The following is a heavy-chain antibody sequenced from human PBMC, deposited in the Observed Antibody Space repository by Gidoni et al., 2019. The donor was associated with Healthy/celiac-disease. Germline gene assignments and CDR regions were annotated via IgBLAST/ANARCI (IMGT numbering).Heavy chain of an antibody. D-gene: IGHD6-13*01. CDR2: IKQDGSEK. Sequence: EVQLVESGGGLVQPGGSLRLSCAASGFTFSSYWMSWVRQAPGKGLEWVANIKQDGSEKYYVDSGKGRFTISRDNAKNSLYLQMNSLRAEDTAVYYCARDGGYSSSWYPYYYYGMDVWGQGTTVTVSS. V-gene: IGHV3-7*05. CDR1: GFTFSSYW. CDR3: ARDGGYSSSWYPYYYYGMDV. J-gene: IGHJ6*02.